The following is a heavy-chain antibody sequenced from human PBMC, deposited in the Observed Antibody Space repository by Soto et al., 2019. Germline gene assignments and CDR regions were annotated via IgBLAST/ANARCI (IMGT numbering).Heavy chain of an antibody. Sequence: PGGSLRLSCAASGFSFSRYWMSWVRQAPGKGLERVANIKRDGSEKYYVDSVKGRFTISRDNAKNSLYLQLNSLRAEDTAVYYCVRIDTTVGVHWYFDLWGRGTLVTVSS. CDR1: GFSFSRYW. D-gene: IGHD1-1*01. J-gene: IGHJ2*01. V-gene: IGHV3-7*01. CDR2: IKRDGSEK. CDR3: VRIDTTVGVHWYFDL.